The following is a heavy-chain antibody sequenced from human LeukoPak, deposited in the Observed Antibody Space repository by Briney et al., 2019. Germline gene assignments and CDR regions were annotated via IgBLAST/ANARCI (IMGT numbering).Heavy chain of an antibody. D-gene: IGHD4-17*01. J-gene: IGHJ6*02. CDR1: GGSISSYY. V-gene: IGHV4-59*12. CDR3: ARVGGDYRHYYYYGMDV. Sequence: PSETLSLTCSVSGGSISSYYWSWIRQPPGKGLEWVGYIYYSGSTNYNPSLKSRVTISVDTSKNQFSLKLSSVTAADTAVYYCARVGGDYRHYYYYGMDVWGQGTTVTVSS. CDR2: IYYSGST.